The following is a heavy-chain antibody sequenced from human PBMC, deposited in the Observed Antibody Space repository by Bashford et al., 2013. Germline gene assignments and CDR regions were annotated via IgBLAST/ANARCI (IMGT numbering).Heavy chain of an antibody. CDR1: GDSFSDSFSRYY. J-gene: IGHJ5*02. CDR3: ARVLLYYSETGGSSIWFAP. CDR2: ISTTGTT. V-gene: IGHV4-4*07. Sequence: SETLSLTCTVSGDSFSDSFSRYYWNWIRQPAGKGLEWIGRISTTGTTYKNPSLTSRVTMSIDTSKTQFSLNLNSVTAADTAVYYCARVLLYYSETGGSSIWFAPGATGTLVTVSS. D-gene: IGHD2-8*02.